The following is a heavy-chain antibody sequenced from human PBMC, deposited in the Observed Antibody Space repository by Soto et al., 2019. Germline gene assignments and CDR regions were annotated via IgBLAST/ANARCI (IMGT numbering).Heavy chain of an antibody. CDR2: INAANGNT. J-gene: IGHJ5*02. V-gene: IGHV1-3*01. Sequence: ASVKVSCKTSGYTFTNYAIHWVRQAPGQRLEWMGWINAANGNTKYSQRFQGRVTITRETSATTAYMDLSSLRSEDTAVYYCARGDLREVAALDWLDPWGQGTLVTVSS. CDR3: ARGDLREVAALDWLDP. CDR1: GYTFTNYA. D-gene: IGHD2-15*01.